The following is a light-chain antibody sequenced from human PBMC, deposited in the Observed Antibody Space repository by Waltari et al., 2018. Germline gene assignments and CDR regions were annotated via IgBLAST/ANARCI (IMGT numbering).Light chain of an antibody. Sequence: QSALTQPPSASGSPGQSVTISCTGTSSDIGCYNYVSWYQQHPGKVPKVIIYGVTERPSGVPDRFSGSKSAYTASLTVSGLQAEDEADYYCSSYAGSKICVFGGGTRLTVL. J-gene: IGLJ3*02. CDR2: GVT. CDR3: SSYAGSKICV. CDR1: SSDIGCYNY. V-gene: IGLV2-8*01.